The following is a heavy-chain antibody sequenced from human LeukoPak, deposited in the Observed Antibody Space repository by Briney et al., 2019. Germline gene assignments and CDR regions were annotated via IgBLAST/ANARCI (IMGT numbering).Heavy chain of an antibody. D-gene: IGHD4-11*01. V-gene: IGHV3-15*01. CDR1: GFTFSDYY. CDR3: TTEQVNAFDI. J-gene: IGHJ3*02. Sequence: GGSLRLSCAVSGFTFSDYYMDWVRQAPGKGLEWVGRIKSKTDGGTTDYAAPVKGRFTISRDDSKNTLYLQMNSLKTEDTAVYYCTTEQVNAFDIWGQGTMVTVSS. CDR2: IKSKTDGGTT.